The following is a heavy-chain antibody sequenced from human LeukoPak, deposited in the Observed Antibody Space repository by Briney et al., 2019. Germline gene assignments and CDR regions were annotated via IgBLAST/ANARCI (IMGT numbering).Heavy chain of an antibody. CDR2: INYSGST. CDR1: GGSISSYY. Sequence: SETLSLTCTVPGGSISSYYWSWIRQPPGKGLEWIGSINYSGSTTYNPSLKSRLTISVATTNNKSPPKLISVTAADTAVYFCARSRPQYYWVQGTLVTVSS. CDR3: ARSRPQYY. J-gene: IGHJ4*02. V-gene: IGHV4-59*01.